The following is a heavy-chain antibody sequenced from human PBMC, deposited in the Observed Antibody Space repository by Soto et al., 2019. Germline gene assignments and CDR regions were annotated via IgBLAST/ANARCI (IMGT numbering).Heavy chain of an antibody. CDR3: ARHCSGGSCYDWFEP. V-gene: IGHV4-59*08. CDR2: IYYSGST. J-gene: IGHJ5*02. CDR1: GGSISSYY. Sequence: PSETLSLTCTVSGGSISSYYWSWIRQPPGKGLEWIGYIYYSGSTNYNPSLKSRVTISVDTSKNQFSLKLSSVTAADTAVYYCARHCSGGSCYDWFEPWGQGTLVTVSS. D-gene: IGHD2-15*01.